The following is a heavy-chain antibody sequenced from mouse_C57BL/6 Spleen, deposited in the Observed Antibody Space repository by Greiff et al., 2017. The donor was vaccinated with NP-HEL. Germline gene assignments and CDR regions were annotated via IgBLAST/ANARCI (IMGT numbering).Heavy chain of an antibody. J-gene: IGHJ2*01. CDR3: ARYKTTVVAYYFDY. CDR1: GFTFTDYY. D-gene: IGHD1-1*01. Sequence: EVQLVESGGGLVQPGGSLSLSCAASGFTFTDYYMSWVRQPPGKALEWLGFIRNKANGYTTEYRASVKGRFTISRDNSHSILNLQMNALRADDSATYYCARYKTTVVAYYFDYWGQGTTLTVSS. V-gene: IGHV7-3*01. CDR2: IRNKANGYTT.